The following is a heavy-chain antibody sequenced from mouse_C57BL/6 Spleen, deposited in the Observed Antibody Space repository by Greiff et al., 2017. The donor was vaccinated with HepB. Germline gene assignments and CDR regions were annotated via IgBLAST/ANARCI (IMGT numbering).Heavy chain of an antibody. D-gene: IGHD4-1*01. CDR1: GFTFSDYG. J-gene: IGHJ2*01. CDR2: ISSGSSTI. CDR3: ARAGKRDYFDY. Sequence: EVKVVESGGGLVKPGGSLKLSCAASGFTFSDYGMHWVRQAPEKGLEWVAYISSGSSTIYYADTVKGRFTISRDNAKNTLFLQMTSLRSEDTAMYYCARAGKRDYFDYWGQGTTLTVSS. V-gene: IGHV5-17*01.